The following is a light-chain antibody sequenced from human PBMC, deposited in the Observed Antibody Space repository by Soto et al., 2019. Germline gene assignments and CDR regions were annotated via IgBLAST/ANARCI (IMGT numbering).Light chain of an antibody. Sequence: QSALTQPASVSGSPGQSITISCTGTSSDVGSYNLVSWYQQYPGKAPRLLVSEVTKRPSGVSDRFSGSKSGNTASLTISGLQAEDESEYYCGSYAGSNTWVFGGGTKLTVL. CDR2: EVT. CDR3: GSYAGSNTWV. V-gene: IGLV2-23*02. J-gene: IGLJ3*02. CDR1: SSDVGSYNL.